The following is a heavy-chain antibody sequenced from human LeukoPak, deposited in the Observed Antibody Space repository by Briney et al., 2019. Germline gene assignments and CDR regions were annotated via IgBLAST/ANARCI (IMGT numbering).Heavy chain of an antibody. D-gene: IGHD2-2*01. Sequence: PSETLSLTCTVSGGSISSYYWSWIRQPPGKGLECIGYGYHSGSTNYNPSLKSRVTISVDTSKNQFSLKLSSVTAADTAVYYCASRYCSSTSCPYYFDYWGQGTLVTVSS. CDR2: GYHSGST. J-gene: IGHJ4*02. CDR3: ASRYCSSTSCPYYFDY. CDR1: GGSISSYY. V-gene: IGHV4-59*12.